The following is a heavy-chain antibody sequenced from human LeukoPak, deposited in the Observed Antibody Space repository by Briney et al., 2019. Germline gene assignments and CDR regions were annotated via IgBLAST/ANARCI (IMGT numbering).Heavy chain of an antibody. CDR1: GFTFSSYA. D-gene: IGHD1-1*01. Sequence: GGSLRLSCAASGFTFSSYAMSWVRQAPGKGLEWVSAITGRGDRTYYADSVKGRFTISRDNSKNTLYLQMNSLRVEDSAVYHCAKGVRYFDYWGQGTLVTVSS. V-gene: IGHV3-23*01. CDR2: ITGRGDRT. CDR3: AKGVRYFDY. J-gene: IGHJ4*02.